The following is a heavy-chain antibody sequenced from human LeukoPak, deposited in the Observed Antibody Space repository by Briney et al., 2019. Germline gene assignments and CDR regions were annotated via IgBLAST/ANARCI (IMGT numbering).Heavy chain of an antibody. CDR2: ITYDEKNK. CDR1: GFTFSNYG. D-gene: IGHD1-26*01. CDR3: AKDTYTGNYYGYFDH. V-gene: IGHV3-30*02. Sequence: GGSLRLPCAASGFTFSNYGLHWVRQAPGKGLEWVAFITYDEKNKYYADSVKGRFAISRDSSKNTLYLQMNSLRREDTAVYFCAKDTYTGNYYGYFDHWGQGTQVTVSS. J-gene: IGHJ4*02.